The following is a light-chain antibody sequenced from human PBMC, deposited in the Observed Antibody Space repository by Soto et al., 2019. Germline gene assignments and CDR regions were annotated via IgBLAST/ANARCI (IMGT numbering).Light chain of an antibody. Sequence: IQFTQSPCPLSASVGGSVTITCRASQGVSRYLSWYQQKPGRAPILLISAASTLQSGVPARFSGSGSGTDFTLSITSLQPEDVATYYCQKYHGAPAFGQGTRLEIK. CDR2: AAS. CDR3: QKYHGAPA. J-gene: IGKJ5*01. V-gene: IGKV1-9*01. CDR1: QGVSRY.